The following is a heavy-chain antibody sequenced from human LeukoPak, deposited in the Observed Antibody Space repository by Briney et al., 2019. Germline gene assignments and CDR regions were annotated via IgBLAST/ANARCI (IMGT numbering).Heavy chain of an antibody. CDR2: ISAYNGNT. CDR1: GYSFTSYG. V-gene: IGHV1-18*01. CDR3: ARVCLVRGVIMCFDY. D-gene: IGHD3-10*01. Sequence: ASVKVSCKASGYSFTSYGISWVRQAPGQELEWMGWISAYNGNTNYAQKLQGRVTMTTDTSTSTAYMELRSLRSDDTAVYYCARVCLVRGVIMCFDYWGQGTLVTVSS. J-gene: IGHJ4*02.